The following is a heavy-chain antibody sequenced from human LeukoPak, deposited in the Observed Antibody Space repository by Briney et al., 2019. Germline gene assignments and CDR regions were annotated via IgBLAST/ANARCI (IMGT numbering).Heavy chain of an antibody. CDR2: IYYSGST. CDR1: GGSISSSNYY. J-gene: IGHJ4*02. D-gene: IGHD6-19*01. Sequence: SQTLSLTCTVSGGSISSSNYYWGWIRQPPGKGLEWIGNIYYSGSTYYNPSLKSRVTISVDTSKNHFSLKLSSVTAADTAVYYCARLVAVAGVFDYWGQGTLVTVSS. CDR3: ARLVAVAGVFDY. V-gene: IGHV4-39*02.